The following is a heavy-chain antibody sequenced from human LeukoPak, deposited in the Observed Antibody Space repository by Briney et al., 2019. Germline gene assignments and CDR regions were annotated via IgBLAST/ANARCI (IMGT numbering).Heavy chain of an antibody. CDR3: AKDFGVRSDLY. Sequence: GGSLRLSCAASGFTFTSFGMHWVRQAPGKGLEWVALVSYDGSNKYYADSVKGRSTISRDNLKNTLYLQMNSLRAEDTAVYYCAKDFGVRSDLYWGQGTLVTVSS. D-gene: IGHD3-3*01. CDR1: GFTFTSFG. CDR2: VSYDGSNK. V-gene: IGHV3-30*18. J-gene: IGHJ4*02.